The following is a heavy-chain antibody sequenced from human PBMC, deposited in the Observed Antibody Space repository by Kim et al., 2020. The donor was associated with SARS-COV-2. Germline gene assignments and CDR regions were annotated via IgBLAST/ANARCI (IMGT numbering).Heavy chain of an antibody. D-gene: IGHD6-6*01. Sequence: TIYYADTVKGRFTISRDNAKNSLYLQMNSLRDEDTAVYYCARETLAAQDYWGQGTLVTVSS. CDR2: TI. V-gene: IGHV3-48*02. CDR3: ARETLAAQDY. J-gene: IGHJ4*02.